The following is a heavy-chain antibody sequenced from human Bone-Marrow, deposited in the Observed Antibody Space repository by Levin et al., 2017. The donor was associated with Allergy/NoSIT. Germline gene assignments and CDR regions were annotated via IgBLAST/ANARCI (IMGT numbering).Heavy chain of an antibody. V-gene: IGHV3-21*01. CDR2: ISSSSSYI. CDR1: GFTFSSYS. CDR3: ARGGVRYPNGDAFDI. J-gene: IGHJ3*02. D-gene: IGHD2-8*02. Sequence: TTGGSLRLSCAASGFTFSSYSMNWVRQAPGKGLEWVSSISSSSSYIYYADSVKGRFTISRDNAKNSLYLQMNSLRAEDTAVYYCARGGVRYPNGDAFDIWGQGTMVTVSS.